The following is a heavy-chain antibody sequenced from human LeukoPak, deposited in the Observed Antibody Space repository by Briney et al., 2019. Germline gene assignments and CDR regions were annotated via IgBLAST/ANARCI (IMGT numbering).Heavy chain of an antibody. CDR1: GFTFSSHW. CDR3: AREPTAVEL. V-gene: IGHV3-7*01. J-gene: IGHJ4*02. D-gene: IGHD1-7*01. CDR2: IERDGSEK. Sequence: SGGSLRLSCAASGFTFSSHWMSWVRQAPGKGLEWVANIERDGSEKNYVESVKGRFTISRDNAKNALYLQMNSLRAEDTAVYFCAREPTAVELWGQGTLVTVSS.